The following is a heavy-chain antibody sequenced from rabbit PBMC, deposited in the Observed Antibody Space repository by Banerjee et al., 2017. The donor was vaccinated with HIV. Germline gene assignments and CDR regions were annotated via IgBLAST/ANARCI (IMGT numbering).Heavy chain of an antibody. J-gene: IGHJ2*01. CDR3: TRGGAGYSYALDP. CDR2: INTGSSGNT. CDR1: GFSLSNNYV. Sequence: QSLEESGGGLFQPGGSLALTCKASGFSLSNNYVMCWVRQAPGKGLEWIACINTGSSGNTYYASWAKGRFTISKSSSTTVTLQMTSLTGADTATYFCTRGGAGYSYALDPRGPGTLVTVS. V-gene: IGHV1S40*01. D-gene: IGHD7-1*01.